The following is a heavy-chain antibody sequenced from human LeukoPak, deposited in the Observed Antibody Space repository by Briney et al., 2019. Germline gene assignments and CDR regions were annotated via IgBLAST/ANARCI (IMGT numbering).Heavy chain of an antibody. CDR2: ISYDGSYK. Sequence: GGSLRLSCAASGFTFSGYGMRWVRQAPGKGLEWVAVISYDGSYKYYADSVQGRFTISRDNSKNTLYLQMNSLSPDDTAVYYCAQWDFDYWGQGTLVTVSS. CDR1: GFTFSGYG. V-gene: IGHV3-30*18. CDR3: AQWDFDY. J-gene: IGHJ4*02.